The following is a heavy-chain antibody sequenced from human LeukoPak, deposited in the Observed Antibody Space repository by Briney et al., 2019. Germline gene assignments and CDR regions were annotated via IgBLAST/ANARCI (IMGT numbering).Heavy chain of an antibody. D-gene: IGHD2-2*01. J-gene: IGHJ4*02. CDR2: INANSGGT. CDR1: GYTFTGYY. Sequence: ASVKVSCKASGYTFTGYYMHWLRQAPGQGLEWMGWINANSGGTKYAQKFQGRVTMTRDTSISTAYMEVTSLRSDDTAMYYCARGSGYCSSTTCYYFDYWGQGTLVTSPQ. CDR3: ARGSGYCSSTTCYYFDY. V-gene: IGHV1-2*02.